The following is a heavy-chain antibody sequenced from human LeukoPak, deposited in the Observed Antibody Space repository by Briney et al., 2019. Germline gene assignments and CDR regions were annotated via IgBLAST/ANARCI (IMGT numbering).Heavy chain of an antibody. J-gene: IGHJ6*03. CDR3: ARLPAARPPKYYYYYMDV. Sequence: KASETLSLTCTVSGGSISSGGYYWSWIRQPPGKGLEWIGEINHSGSTNYNPSLKSRVTISVDTSKNQFSLKLSSVTAADTAVYYCARLPAARPPKYYYYYMDVWGKGTTVTVSS. V-gene: IGHV4-61*08. CDR1: GGSISSGGYY. D-gene: IGHD6-6*01. CDR2: INHSGST.